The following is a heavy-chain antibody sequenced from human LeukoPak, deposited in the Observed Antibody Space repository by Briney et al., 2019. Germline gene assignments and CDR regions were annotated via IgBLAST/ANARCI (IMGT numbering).Heavy chain of an antibody. CDR2: INPNSGGT. Sequence: APVKVSCKASGYTFTGYYMHWVRQAPGQGLEWMGWINPNSGGTNYAQKFQGRVTMTRDTSISTAYMELSRLRSDDTAVYYCARERYCSGGSCYYYYGMDVWGQGTTVTVSS. V-gene: IGHV1-2*02. J-gene: IGHJ6*02. CDR3: ARERYCSGGSCYYYYGMDV. D-gene: IGHD2-15*01. CDR1: GYTFTGYY.